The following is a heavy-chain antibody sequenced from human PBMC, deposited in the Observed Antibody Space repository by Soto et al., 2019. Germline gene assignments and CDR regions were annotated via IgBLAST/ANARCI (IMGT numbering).Heavy chain of an antibody. V-gene: IGHV4-30-4*01. J-gene: IGHJ3*02. Sequence: QVQLQESGPGLVKPSQTLSLTCTVSGGSISSGDYYWSWIRQPPGKGLEWIGYIYYSGSTYYNPSLKSRVTISVDTSRNQFSLKLSSVTAADTAVYYCARSIMARADAFDIWGQGTMVTVSS. CDR2: IYYSGST. CDR3: ARSIMARADAFDI. CDR1: GGSISSGDYY.